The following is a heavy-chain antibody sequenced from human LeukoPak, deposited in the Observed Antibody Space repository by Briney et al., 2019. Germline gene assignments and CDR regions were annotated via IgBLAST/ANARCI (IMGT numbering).Heavy chain of an antibody. Sequence: SETLSLTCTVSGGSISSYYWSWIRQPPGKGLEWIGEINHSGSTNYNPSLKSRVTISVDTSKNQFSLKLSSVTAADTAVYYCARGSPVVVVAATHYYFDYWGQGTLVTVSS. V-gene: IGHV4-34*01. CDR3: ARGSPVVVVAATHYYFDY. J-gene: IGHJ4*02. CDR1: GGSISSYY. CDR2: INHSGST. D-gene: IGHD2-15*01.